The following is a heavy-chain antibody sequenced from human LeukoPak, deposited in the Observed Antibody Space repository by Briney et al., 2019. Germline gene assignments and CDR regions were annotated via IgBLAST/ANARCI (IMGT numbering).Heavy chain of an antibody. V-gene: IGHV1-24*01. J-gene: IGHJ4*02. Sequence: GASVKVSCKASGYTFTDYYIHWVRQAPGQGLEWMGGFDPEDGETIYAQKFQGRVTMTEDTSTDTAYMELSSLRSEDTAVYYCATPFLAYCGGDCYSLWGQGTLVTVSS. CDR3: ATPFLAYCGGDCYSL. CDR2: FDPEDGET. CDR1: GYTFTDYY. D-gene: IGHD2-21*01.